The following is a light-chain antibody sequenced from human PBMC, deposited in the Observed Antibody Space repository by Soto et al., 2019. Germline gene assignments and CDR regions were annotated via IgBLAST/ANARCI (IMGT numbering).Light chain of an antibody. V-gene: IGKV3-15*01. CDR3: QHYNSYSEA. Sequence: ETLMTQSPATLSVSPGERATLSCGTSQSVSSALAWYQQKPGLAPRLLIYDASNRATGIPARFSGSGSGTEFTLTISSLQPDDFATYYCQHYNSYSEAFGQGTKVDI. J-gene: IGKJ1*01. CDR2: DAS. CDR1: QSVSSA.